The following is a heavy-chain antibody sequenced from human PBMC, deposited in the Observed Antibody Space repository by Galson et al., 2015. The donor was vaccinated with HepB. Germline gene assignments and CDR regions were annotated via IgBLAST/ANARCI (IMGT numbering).Heavy chain of an antibody. CDR3: AGGRGWSLLFDY. CDR1: GFTVSSNY. CDR2: IYSGGNT. D-gene: IGHD3-3*01. V-gene: IGHV3-53*01. Sequence: SLRLSCAAPGFTVSSNYMSWVRPAPGKGVEWVTVIYSGGNTSPADSVKGRFTISRDNSKNTLYLQMNSLRVEDTAVYYCAGGRGWSLLFDYWGQGTLVTVSS. J-gene: IGHJ4*02.